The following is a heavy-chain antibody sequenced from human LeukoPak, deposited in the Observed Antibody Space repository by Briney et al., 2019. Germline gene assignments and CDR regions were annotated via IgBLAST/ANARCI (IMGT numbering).Heavy chain of an antibody. Sequence: SETLSLTCTVSGGSISSSSYYWGWIRQPPGKGLEWIGSIYYSGSTYYNPSLKSRVTISVDTSKNQFSLKLSSVTAADTAVYYCARLCFGEFPYYYYMDVWGKGTTVTISS. CDR3: ARLCFGEFPYYYYMDV. V-gene: IGHV4-39*01. CDR1: GGSISSSSYY. D-gene: IGHD3-10*01. CDR2: IYYSGST. J-gene: IGHJ6*03.